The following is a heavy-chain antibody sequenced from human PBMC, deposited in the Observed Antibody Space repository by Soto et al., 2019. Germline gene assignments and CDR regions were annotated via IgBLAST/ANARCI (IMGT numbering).Heavy chain of an antibody. CDR2: MNPNSGNT. V-gene: IGHV1-8*01. Sequence: APVKLSCKASGYTFTGYHINRLRNATGQGLEWMGWMNPNSGNTDYAQKFQGRVTMTTNDSTSTAYMELSSLRSEDTAVYYCARGTRRYYYGSGSPWHFQHWGQGTLVTVSS. D-gene: IGHD3-10*01. CDR3: ARGTRRYYYGSGSPWHFQH. CDR1: GYTFTGYH. J-gene: IGHJ1*01.